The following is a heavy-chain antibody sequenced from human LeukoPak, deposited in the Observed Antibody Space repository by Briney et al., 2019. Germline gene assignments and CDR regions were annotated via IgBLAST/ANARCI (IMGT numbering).Heavy chain of an antibody. V-gene: IGHV4-39*01. CDR1: GGSISSSSYY. J-gene: IGHJ4*02. Sequence: SETLSLTCTVSGGSISSSSYYWGWIRQPPGKGLEWIGSIYYSGSTYYNPSLKSRVTTSVDTSKNQFSPKLSSVPAADTAVYYCAGLFSYRGYLYYFDYWGQGTLVTVSS. CDR3: AGLFSYRGYLYYFDY. D-gene: IGHD5-18*01. CDR2: IYYSGST.